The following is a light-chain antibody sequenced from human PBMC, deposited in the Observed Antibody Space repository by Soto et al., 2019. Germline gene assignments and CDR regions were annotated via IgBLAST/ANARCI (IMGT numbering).Light chain of an antibody. CDR1: QSLQHSNGYNY. V-gene: IGKV2-28*01. CDR2: LAS. Sequence: DIVMTQSPLSLPVTPGEPASISCRSSQSLQHSNGYNYLDWYVQKPGQSPQILIYLASNRASGVPARFSGSGSGKDFTLKIRRVEDENVGTYYCMQALQTPAFGQGTKVKIK. J-gene: IGKJ1*01. CDR3: MQALQTPA.